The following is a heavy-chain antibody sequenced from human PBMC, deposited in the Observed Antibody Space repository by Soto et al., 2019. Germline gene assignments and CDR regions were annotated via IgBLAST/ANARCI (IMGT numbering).Heavy chain of an antibody. V-gene: IGHV3-74*01. CDR2: VKYDGATT. J-gene: IGHJ6*02. Sequence: EVQLVESGGGLVQPGGSLRLSCAASGFTFSDYWMHWVRQVPGKGLGWVSRVKYDGATTSYGDSGKGRFTISRDNAKNTVYLQMNSLRAEDTAVYYCARGIRGEYGSDVWGQGTTVTVSS. CDR1: GFTFSDYW. D-gene: IGHD3-10*01. CDR3: ARGIRGEYGSDV.